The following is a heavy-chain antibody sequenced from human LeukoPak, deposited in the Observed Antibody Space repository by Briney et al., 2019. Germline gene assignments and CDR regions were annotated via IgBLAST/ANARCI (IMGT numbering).Heavy chain of an antibody. CDR3: ARYNYGSIWF. Sequence: SETLSLTRTVSGYSISSGYYWGWIRQPPGKGLEWIGNIYHSGSTYYNPSLKSRVTISVDTSKNQFSLKLNSVTAADTAVYYCARYNYGSIWFWGQGTLVTVSS. V-gene: IGHV4-38-2*02. CDR2: IYHSGST. CDR1: GYSISSGYY. D-gene: IGHD5-18*01. J-gene: IGHJ4*02.